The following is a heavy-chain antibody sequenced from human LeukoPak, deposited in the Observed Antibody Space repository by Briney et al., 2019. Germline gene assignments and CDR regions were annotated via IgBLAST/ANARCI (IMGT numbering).Heavy chain of an antibody. D-gene: IGHD3-10*01. CDR2: IYYSGST. V-gene: IGHV4-31*03. Sequence: PSETLSLTCTVSGGSISNGVYYWSWIRQHPGKGLEWIGYIYYSGSTYYNPSLKSRVTISVDTSKNQFSLKLSSVTAADTAVYYCARDAVWFGDHHGWFDPWGQGTLVTVSS. CDR1: GGSISNGVYY. J-gene: IGHJ5*02. CDR3: ARDAVWFGDHHGWFDP.